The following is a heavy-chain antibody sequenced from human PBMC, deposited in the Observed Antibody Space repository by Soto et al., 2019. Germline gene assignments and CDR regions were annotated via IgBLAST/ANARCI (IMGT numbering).Heavy chain of an antibody. CDR3: ARPQIAAAGTHWFDP. CDR1: GFTFSSYW. V-gene: IGHV3-74*01. Sequence: LRLSCAASGFTFSSYWMHWVRQAPGKGLVWVSRINSDGSSTSYADSVKGRFTISRDNAKNTLYLQMNSLRAEDTAVYYCARPQIAAAGTHWFDPWGQGTLVTVSS. D-gene: IGHD6-13*01. J-gene: IGHJ5*02. CDR2: INSDGSST.